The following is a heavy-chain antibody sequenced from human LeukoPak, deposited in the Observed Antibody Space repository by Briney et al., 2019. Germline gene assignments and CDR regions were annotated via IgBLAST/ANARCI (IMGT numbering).Heavy chain of an antibody. V-gene: IGHV3-74*01. Sequence: GGSLRLSCAASGITFSSYWMHWVRQAPGKGLVWVSRINSDGSSTSYADSVKGRFTISRDNAKNTLYLQMNSLRAEDTAVYYCARVRRYCSGGSCSFWFDPRGQGTLVTVSS. J-gene: IGHJ5*02. CDR3: ARVRRYCSGGSCSFWFDP. CDR1: GITFSSYW. CDR2: INSDGSST. D-gene: IGHD2-15*01.